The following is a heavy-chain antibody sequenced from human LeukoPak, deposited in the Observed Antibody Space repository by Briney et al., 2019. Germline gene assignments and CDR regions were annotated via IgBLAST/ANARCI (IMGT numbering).Heavy chain of an antibody. CDR2: ISSSSSYI. Sequence: GGSLRLSCAASGFTFSSYSMNWVRQAPGKGLEWVSSISSSSSYIYYADSVKGRFTISKDNAKNSLYLQMNSLRAEDTAVYYCARSPLLGGYLDYWGQGTLVTVSS. D-gene: IGHD3-22*01. J-gene: IGHJ4*02. CDR1: GFTFSSYS. V-gene: IGHV3-21*04. CDR3: ARSPLLGGYLDY.